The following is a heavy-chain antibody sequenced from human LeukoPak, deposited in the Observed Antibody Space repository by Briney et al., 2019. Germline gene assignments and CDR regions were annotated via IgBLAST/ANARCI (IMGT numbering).Heavy chain of an antibody. J-gene: IGHJ4*02. D-gene: IGHD6-19*01. CDR1: GYTFTIYA. CDR3: ARGDSGWYEDY. V-gene: IGHV1-3*01. CDR2: INAGNGNT. Sequence: ASVKVSCKASGYTFTIYAMHWVRQAPGQRLEWMGWINAGNGNTKYSQKFQGRVTITRDTSASTAYMELSSLRSEDTAVYYCARGDSGWYEDYWGQGTLVTVSS.